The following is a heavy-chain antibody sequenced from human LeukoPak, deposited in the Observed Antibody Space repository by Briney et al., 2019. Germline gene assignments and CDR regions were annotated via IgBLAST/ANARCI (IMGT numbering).Heavy chain of an antibody. D-gene: IGHD2-21*01. CDR2: ISPDGSNQ. V-gene: IGHV3-30*03. J-gene: IGHJ4*02. CDR3: AGAIGYFDY. CDR1: GFTFTSYA. Sequence: GGSLRLSCAASGFTFTSYAMSWVRQAPGKGLEWVGVISPDGSNQYYIDSVKGRFTISRDNSKNTLYLQMNSLRTEDTAVYYCAGAIGYFDYWGQGTLVTVSS.